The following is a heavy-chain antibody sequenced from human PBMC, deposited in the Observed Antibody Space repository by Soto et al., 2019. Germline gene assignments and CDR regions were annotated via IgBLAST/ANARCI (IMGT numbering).Heavy chain of an antibody. CDR1: GGTFNSYT. Sequence: QVKLVQSGAEVKKPGSSVKVSCKASGGTFNSYTITWGRQAPGQGLEWMGRIIPILYVPNYAQKFQGRVTITADKSTSTAYMELSSMRSKYTAAYYCSSPLAGIYGDNPLDFWGQGTLVTVSS. V-gene: IGHV1-69*02. D-gene: IGHD4-17*01. CDR3: SSPLAGIYGDNPLDF. J-gene: IGHJ4*02. CDR2: IIPILYVP.